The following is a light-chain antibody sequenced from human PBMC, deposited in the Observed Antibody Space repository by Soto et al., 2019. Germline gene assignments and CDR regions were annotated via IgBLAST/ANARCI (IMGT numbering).Light chain of an antibody. CDR3: QQLFIYPPT. V-gene: IGKV1-9*01. CDR2: GAS. CDR1: QGIINY. J-gene: IGKJ3*01. Sequence: IQLTQSPSSLSASVGDRVTITCRASQGIINYLAWYQQKPGQAPKLLIYGASTLQSGDPSRFGGSGSGTDFTLTVSSLQHEDFATYYCQQLFIYPPTFGPGTKVDIK.